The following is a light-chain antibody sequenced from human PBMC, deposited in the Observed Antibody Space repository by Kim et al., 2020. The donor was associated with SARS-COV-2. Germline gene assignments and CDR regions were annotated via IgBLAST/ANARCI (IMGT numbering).Light chain of an antibody. J-gene: IGLJ3*02. CDR2: LNSDGSH. CDR1: SGHSSYA. V-gene: IGLV4-69*01. Sequence: QLVLTQSPSASASLGASVKLTCTLSSGHSSYAIAWHQQQPEKGPRYLMKLNSDGSHSKGDGIPDRFPGSSSGAERYLTISSLQSEDEADYYCQTWGTGIHVFGGGTKLTVL. CDR3: QTWGTGIHV.